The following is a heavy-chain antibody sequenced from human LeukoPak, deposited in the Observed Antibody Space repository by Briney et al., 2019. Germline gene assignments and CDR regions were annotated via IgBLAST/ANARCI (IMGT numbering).Heavy chain of an antibody. J-gene: IGHJ4*02. CDR2: IYSSGST. CDR3: ARGQASDWSYDI. CDR1: GGSISSGGSY. V-gene: IGHV4-31*03. Sequence: PSETLSLTCTVSGGSISSGGSYWSWIRQHPGEGLEWIGYIYSSGSTYYKSSLKSRITISLDTSKNQFSLRLSSVTAADTAIYYCARGQASDWSYDIWGQGTLVTVSS. D-gene: IGHD3/OR15-3a*01.